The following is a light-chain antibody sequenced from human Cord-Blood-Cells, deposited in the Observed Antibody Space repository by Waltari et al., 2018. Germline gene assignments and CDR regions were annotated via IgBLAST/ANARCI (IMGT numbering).Light chain of an antibody. Sequence: QSALPQPRSVSGSPGQPVTFSSTGTISDVGAYNHVSRYQQHPGKAPKLMIYDVSKRPSGVPDRFSGSKSGNTASLTISGLQAEDEADYYCCSYAGSYMNWVFGGGTKLTVL. CDR1: ISDVGAYNH. J-gene: IGLJ3*02. CDR2: DVS. CDR3: CSYAGSYMNWV. V-gene: IGLV2-11*01.